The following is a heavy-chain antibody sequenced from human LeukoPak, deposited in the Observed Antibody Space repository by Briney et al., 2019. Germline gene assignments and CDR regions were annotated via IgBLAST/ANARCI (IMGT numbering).Heavy chain of an antibody. J-gene: IGHJ6*02. CDR3: ARQRAAANPYYYGMDV. Sequence: SETLSLTCTVSGDSISSGDYFWPWIRQPPGKGLEWNWYIFDSGRTDFNPALKSRVTISVDTSKHQFALKLSSVTAADTAVYYCARQRAAANPYYYGMDVWGQGTTVTVSS. CDR1: GDSISSGDYF. D-gene: IGHD6-13*01. V-gene: IGHV4-30-2*01. CDR2: IFDSGRT.